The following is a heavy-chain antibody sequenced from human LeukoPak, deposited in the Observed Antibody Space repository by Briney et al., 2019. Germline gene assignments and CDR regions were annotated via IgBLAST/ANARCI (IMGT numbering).Heavy chain of an antibody. V-gene: IGHV3-9*01. CDR2: ISWNSGSI. J-gene: IGHJ4*02. CDR1: GFTFDDYA. Sequence: PGGSLRLSCAASGFTFDDYAMHWVRQGPGKGLEWVSGISWNSGSIGYADSVKGRFTISRDNSKNTLYLQMNSLRAEDTAVYYCAKDFWSGYYSGYFDSWGQGTLVTVSS. CDR3: AKDFWSGYYSGYFDS. D-gene: IGHD3-3*01.